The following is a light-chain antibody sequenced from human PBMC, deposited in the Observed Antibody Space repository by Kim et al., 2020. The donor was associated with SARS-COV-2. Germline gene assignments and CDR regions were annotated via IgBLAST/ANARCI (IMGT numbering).Light chain of an antibody. CDR3: QAWDSSTVV. V-gene: IGLV3-1*01. CDR1: KLGDRY. J-gene: IGLJ2*01. Sequence: SYELTQPPSVSVSPGQTASITCSGDKLGDRYVCWYQQQSGQSPVLVIFQDTKRPSGIPERFSGSNSGNTATLTISGTQAMDEADYYCQAWDSSTVVFGGGTQLTVL. CDR2: QDT.